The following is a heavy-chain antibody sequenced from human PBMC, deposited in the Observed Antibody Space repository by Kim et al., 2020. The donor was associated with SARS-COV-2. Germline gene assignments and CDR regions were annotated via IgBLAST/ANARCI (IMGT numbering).Heavy chain of an antibody. J-gene: IGHJ3*02. V-gene: IGHV3-23*01. D-gene: IGHD1-26*01. Sequence: DSLKGRFTISRDNSKNTLYLQMNSLRAEDTAVYYCAKSGYSGSYYDAFDIWGQGTMVTVSS. CDR3: AKSGYSGSYYDAFDI.